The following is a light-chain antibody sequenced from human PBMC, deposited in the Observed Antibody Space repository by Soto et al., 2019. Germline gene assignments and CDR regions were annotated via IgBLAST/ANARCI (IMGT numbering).Light chain of an antibody. J-gene: IGKJ5*01. Sequence: EIVLTQSPATLSLSPGERATLSCRASQSVSSYLAWYQQKPGQAPRLLIYDASNRATGIPARFSGSGSGTDFTLTISSLDPEDFAVYYCQQRSIWPSFGQGTRLEIK. CDR3: QQRSIWPS. CDR2: DAS. V-gene: IGKV3-11*01. CDR1: QSVSSY.